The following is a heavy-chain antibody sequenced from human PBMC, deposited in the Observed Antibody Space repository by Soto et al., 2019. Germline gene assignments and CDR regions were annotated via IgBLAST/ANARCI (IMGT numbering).Heavy chain of an antibody. D-gene: IGHD3-3*01. V-gene: IGHV1-3*01. Sequence: ASVKVSCKASGYTFTSYAMHWVRQAPGQRLEWMGWINAGDGNTKYSQKFQGRVTITRDTSASTAYMELSSLRSEDTAVYYCARDYDFWSGYYFGPPDVWGQGTTVTVSS. J-gene: IGHJ6*02. CDR2: INAGDGNT. CDR3: ARDYDFWSGYYFGPPDV. CDR1: GYTFTSYA.